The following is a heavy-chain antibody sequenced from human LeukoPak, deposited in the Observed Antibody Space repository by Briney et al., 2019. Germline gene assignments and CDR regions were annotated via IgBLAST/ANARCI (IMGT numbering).Heavy chain of an antibody. Sequence: PGGSLRLSCAASGFTFSSYGMHWVRQAPGKGLEWVAFIRYDGSNKYYADSVKGRFTISRDNSKNTLYLQMNSLRAEDTAVYYCAKSAYDFWRIYYFDYWGQGTLVTVSS. CDR1: GFTFSSYG. D-gene: IGHD3-3*01. CDR2: IRYDGSNK. V-gene: IGHV3-30*02. J-gene: IGHJ4*02. CDR3: AKSAYDFWRIYYFDY.